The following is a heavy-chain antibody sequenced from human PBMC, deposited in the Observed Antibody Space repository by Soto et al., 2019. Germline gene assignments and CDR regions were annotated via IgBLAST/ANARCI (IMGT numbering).Heavy chain of an antibody. CDR1: GFTFSSYW. V-gene: IGHV3-74*01. CDR2: INSDGSST. Sequence: GSLRLSCAASGFTFSSYWMHWVRQAPGKGLVWVSRINSDGSSTSYADSVKGRFTISRDNAKNTLYLQMNSLRAEDTAVYYCARDSRTRYGMDVWGQGTTVTVSS. J-gene: IGHJ6*02. CDR3: ARDSRTRYGMDV.